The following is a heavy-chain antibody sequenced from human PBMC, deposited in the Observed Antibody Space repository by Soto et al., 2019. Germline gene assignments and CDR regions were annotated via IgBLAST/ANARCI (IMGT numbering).Heavy chain of an antibody. D-gene: IGHD5-18*01. CDR1: GFTFSSYA. CDR3: ARDPLWGTAMVLWYFDL. J-gene: IGHJ2*01. Sequence: GGSLRLSCAASGFTFSSYAMHWVRQAPGKGLEWVAVISYDGSNKYYADSVKGRFTISRDNSKNTLYLQMNSLRAEDTAVFYCARDPLWGTAMVLWYFDLWGRGTLVTVSS. V-gene: IGHV3-30-3*01. CDR2: ISYDGSNK.